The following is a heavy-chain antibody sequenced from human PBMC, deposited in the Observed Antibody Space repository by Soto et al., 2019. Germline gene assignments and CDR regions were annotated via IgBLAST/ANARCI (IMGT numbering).Heavy chain of an antibody. J-gene: IGHJ5*02. D-gene: IGHD1-26*01. CDR1: TGSIISYY. Sequence: SETLSLTCTVSTGSIISYYWSWIRQPPGKGLEWIGYIYYSGSTNYNPSLKSRVTISVDTSKNQFSLKLSSVTAADTAAYYCARHSAGSLYNWFDPWGQGTLVTVS. CDR2: IYYSGST. V-gene: IGHV4-59*08. CDR3: ARHSAGSLYNWFDP.